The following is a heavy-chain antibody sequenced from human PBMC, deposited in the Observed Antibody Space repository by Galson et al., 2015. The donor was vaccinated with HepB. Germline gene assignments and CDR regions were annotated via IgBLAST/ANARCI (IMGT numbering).Heavy chain of an antibody. V-gene: IGHV3-33*01. J-gene: IGHJ3*02. CDR2: IWYDGSNK. CDR3: ARVSVRNAVAFDAFDI. D-gene: IGHD6-19*01. Sequence: SLRLSCAASGFTFSSYGMHWVRQAPGKGLEWVAVIWYDGSNKYYADSVKGRFTISRDNSKNTLYLQMNSLRAEDTAVYYCARVSVRNAVAFDAFDIWGQGTMVTVSS. CDR1: GFTFSSYG.